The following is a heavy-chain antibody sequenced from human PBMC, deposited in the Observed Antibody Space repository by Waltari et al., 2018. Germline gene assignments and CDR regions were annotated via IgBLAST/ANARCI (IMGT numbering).Heavy chain of an antibody. J-gene: IGHJ4*02. D-gene: IGHD6-6*01. Sequence: QVQLQQWGAGLLKPSETLSLTCAVYGGSFSGYYWSWIHQPPGKGLEWIGEINHSGSTNYNPSLKSRVTISVDTSKNQFSLKLSSVTAADTAVYYCARGFAARPFDYWGQGTLVTVSS. CDR2: INHSGST. CDR1: GGSFSGYY. CDR3: ARGFAARPFDY. V-gene: IGHV4-34*01.